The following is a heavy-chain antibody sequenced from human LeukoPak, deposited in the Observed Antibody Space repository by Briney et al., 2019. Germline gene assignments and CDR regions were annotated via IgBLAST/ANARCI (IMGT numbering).Heavy chain of an antibody. CDR3: ARVSAYSGSYYSGFDY. CDR1: GFTFSSYS. V-gene: IGHV3-21*01. J-gene: IGHJ4*02. CDR2: ISSSSNSI. D-gene: IGHD1-26*01. Sequence: GGSLRLSCAASGFTFSSYSMNWVRQAPGKGLEWVSSISSSSNSIYYADSVKGRFTISRDNAKNSLYLQMNSLRTEDTAVYFCARVSAYSGSYYSGFDYWGQGTLVSVSS.